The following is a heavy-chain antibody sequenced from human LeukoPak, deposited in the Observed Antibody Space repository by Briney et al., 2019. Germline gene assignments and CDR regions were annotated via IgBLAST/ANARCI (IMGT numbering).Heavy chain of an antibody. V-gene: IGHV4-4*09. CDR2: IYTSGST. J-gene: IGHJ6*03. CDR3: ARGVLTTVSYYMDV. D-gene: IGHD4-11*01. CDR1: GGSISSYY. Sequence: SETLSLTCTVSGGSISSYYWSWIRQPPGKGLEWIGYIYTSGSTNYNPSLKSRVTISVDTSKNRFSLKLSSVTAADTAVYYCARGVLTTVSYYMDVWGKGTTVTVSS.